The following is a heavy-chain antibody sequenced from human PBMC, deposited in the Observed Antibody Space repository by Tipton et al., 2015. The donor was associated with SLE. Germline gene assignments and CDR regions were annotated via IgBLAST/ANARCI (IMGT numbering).Heavy chain of an antibody. CDR2: IYYSGST. CDR1: GGSISSSSYY. J-gene: IGHJ4*02. Sequence: TLSLTCTVSGGSISSSSYYWGWIRQPPGQGLEWIGSIYYSGSTYYNPSLKSRVTISVDTSKNQFSLKLSSVTAADTAVYYCARVGDEAAAALGYWGQGTWGTVSS. CDR3: ARVGDEAAAALGY. V-gene: IGHV4-39*07. D-gene: IGHD6-13*01.